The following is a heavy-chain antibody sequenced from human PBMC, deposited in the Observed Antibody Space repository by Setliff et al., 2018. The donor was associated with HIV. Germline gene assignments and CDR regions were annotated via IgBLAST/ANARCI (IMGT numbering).Heavy chain of an antibody. CDR2: IRSKADKYAT. J-gene: IGHJ5*02. CDR1: GFTFSSYG. D-gene: IGHD6-19*01. Sequence: PGGSLRLSCAASGFTFSSYGMHWVRQASGKGLEWVGRIRSKADKYATDYGASAKGRFIISRDDSKKTAYLQMSSLRAEDTAMYYCLLPCTSGWHNWADPWGQGTLVTVS. CDR3: LLPCTSGWHNWADP. V-gene: IGHV3-73*01.